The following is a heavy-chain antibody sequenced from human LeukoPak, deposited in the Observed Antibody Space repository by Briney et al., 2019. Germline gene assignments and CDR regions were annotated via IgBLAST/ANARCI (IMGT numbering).Heavy chain of an antibody. D-gene: IGHD4-23*01. CDR2: IYHSGST. V-gene: IGHV4-30-2*01. CDR1: GGSISSGGYS. CDR3: ARGEDYGGNPFFDY. Sequence: SETLSLTCAVSGGSISSGGYSWSWIRQPPGKGLEWIGCIYHSGSTYYNPSLKSRVTISVDRSKNQFSLKLSSVTAADTAVYYCARGEDYGGNPFFDYWGQGTLVTVSS. J-gene: IGHJ4*02.